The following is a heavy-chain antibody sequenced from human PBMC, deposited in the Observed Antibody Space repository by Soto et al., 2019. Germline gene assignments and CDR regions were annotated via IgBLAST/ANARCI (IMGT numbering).Heavy chain of an antibody. J-gene: IGHJ4*02. CDR1: GGSFSGYY. V-gene: IGHV4-34*01. Sequence: SETLSLTCAVYGGSFSGYYWSWIRQPPGKGLEWIGEINHSGSTNYNPSLKSRVTISVDTSKNQFSLKLSSVTAADTAVYYCARGPGDYSFDYWGQGTLVTVSS. D-gene: IGHD4-17*01. CDR3: ARGPGDYSFDY. CDR2: INHSGST.